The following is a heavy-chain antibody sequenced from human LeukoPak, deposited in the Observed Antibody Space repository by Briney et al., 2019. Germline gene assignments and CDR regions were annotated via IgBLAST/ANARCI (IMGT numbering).Heavy chain of an antibody. J-gene: IGHJ5*02. CDR1: GGTFSSYA. CDR2: IIPILGIA. D-gene: IGHD2-15*01. CDR3: ARGYCSGGSCYNNWFDP. Sequence: SVKVSCKASGGTFSSYAISWVRQAPGQGLEWMGRIIPILGIANYAQKFQGRVTITADKSTSTAYMELSSLRSEDTAVYYCARGYCSGGSCYNNWFDPWGQGTLVTVSS. V-gene: IGHV1-69*04.